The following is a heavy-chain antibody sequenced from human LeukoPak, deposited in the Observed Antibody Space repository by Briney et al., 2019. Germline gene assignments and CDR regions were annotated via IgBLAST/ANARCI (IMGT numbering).Heavy chain of an antibody. D-gene: IGHD5-12*01. Sequence: PSETLSLTCAVYGGSFSGHYWSCIRQPPGKGLEWIGEINHTGSTNYNPSLKSRVTISVDTSKNQFSLKLSSVTAADTAVYYCARGHNSGYDYWGQGTLVTVSS. CDR2: INHTGST. CDR3: ARGHNSGYDY. J-gene: IGHJ4*02. V-gene: IGHV4-34*01. CDR1: GGSFSGHY.